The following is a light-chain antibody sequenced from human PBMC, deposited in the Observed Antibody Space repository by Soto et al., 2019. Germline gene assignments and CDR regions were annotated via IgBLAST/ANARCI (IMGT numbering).Light chain of an antibody. CDR2: AAF. CDR3: HQSYSLPHT. CDR1: QNIVNF. J-gene: IGKJ2*01. Sequence: DIQMTQSPSTLSAYVGDRVTIICRASQNIVNFVNWYQQVPGKAPRLLLFAAFSLQSGVPSRFSGRGSGTDFTLTINSLQREDSATYYCHQSYSLPHTFGQGTKVEIK. V-gene: IGKV1-39*01.